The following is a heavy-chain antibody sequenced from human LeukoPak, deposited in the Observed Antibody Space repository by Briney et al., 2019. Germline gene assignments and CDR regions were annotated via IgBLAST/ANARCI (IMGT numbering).Heavy chain of an antibody. V-gene: IGHV3-7*01. D-gene: IGHD2-2*01. CDR3: AREVAAAYFDY. J-gene: IGHJ4*02. CDR1: VYTFSSYW. Sequence: GGSLRLSCAASVYTFSSYWMSWVRQAPGKGLEWVANIKQDGSEKYYVDSVKGRFTISRDNAKNSLYLQMNSLRAEDTAVYYCAREVAAAYFDYWGQGTLVTVSS. CDR2: IKQDGSEK.